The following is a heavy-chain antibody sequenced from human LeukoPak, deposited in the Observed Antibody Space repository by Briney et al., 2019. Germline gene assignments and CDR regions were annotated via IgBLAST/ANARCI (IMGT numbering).Heavy chain of an antibody. CDR2: MNPNSGNT. CDR3: ARRLKDGGSSTSCYTGRLCDY. CDR1: GYTFPSYG. V-gene: IGHV1-8*03. D-gene: IGHD2-2*02. J-gene: IGHJ4*02. Sequence: ASVKVSCKASGYTFPSYGINWVRQATGQGLEWMGWMNPNSGNTGYAHKFQGRVTITRNTSISTAYMELSSLRSEDTAVYYCARRLKDGGSSTSCYTGRLCDYWGRGTLVTVLS.